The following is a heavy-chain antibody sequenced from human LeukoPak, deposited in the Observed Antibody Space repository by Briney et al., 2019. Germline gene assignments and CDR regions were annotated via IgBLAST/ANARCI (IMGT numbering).Heavy chain of an antibody. CDR3: TRVYSSGSRAYQH. CDR2: IYTSVNT. CDR1: GDSISSGRYY. J-gene: IGHJ1*01. Sequence: NPSQTLSLTCSVSGDSISSGRYYWTWIRQSAGKGLEWIGRIYTSVNTNYNPSLKSRVTISLDTSKNQFSLKLSSVTAADTAVYYCTRVYSSGSRAYQHWGQGTLVTVSS. D-gene: IGHD6-19*01. V-gene: IGHV4-61*02.